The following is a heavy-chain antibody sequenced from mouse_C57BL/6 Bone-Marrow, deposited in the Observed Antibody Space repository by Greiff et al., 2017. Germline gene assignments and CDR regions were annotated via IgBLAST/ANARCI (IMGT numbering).Heavy chain of an antibody. CDR2: IDPSDSYP. CDR3: AREDYLRFHWYFDV. J-gene: IGHJ1*03. Sequence: QVQLQQPGAELVKPGASVKLSCKASGYTFTSYWMQWVKQRPGQGLEWIGEIDPSDSYPNYNQKFKGKTTLTVDTSSSTAYMQLSNLTSEDSAVYYCAREDYLRFHWYFDVWVTGTTVTVSS. D-gene: IGHD5-5*01. CDR1: GYTFTSYW. V-gene: IGHV1-50*01.